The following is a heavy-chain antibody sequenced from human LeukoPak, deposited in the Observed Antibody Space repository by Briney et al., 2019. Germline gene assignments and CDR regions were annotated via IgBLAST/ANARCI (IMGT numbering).Heavy chain of an antibody. CDR3: ARDNVLGYCSGGSCPGLDV. D-gene: IGHD2-15*01. V-gene: IGHV4-61*01. J-gene: IGHJ6*02. CDR2: TYYSGST. Sequence: KPSETLSLTCTVSGGSVSSGSYYWNWIRQPPGKGLEWIGYTYYSGSTNYNPSLKSRVTISVDTSKNQFSLKLSSVTAADTAVYYCARDNVLGYCSGGSCPGLDVWGQGTTVTVSS. CDR1: GGSVSSGSYY.